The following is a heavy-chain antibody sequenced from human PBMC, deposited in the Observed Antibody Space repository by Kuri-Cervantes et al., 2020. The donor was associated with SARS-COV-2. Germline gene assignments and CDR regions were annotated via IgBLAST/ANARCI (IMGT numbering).Heavy chain of an antibody. CDR1: GFTFSDYY. D-gene: IGHD3-3*01. J-gene: IGHJ4*02. V-gene: IGHV3-11*04. Sequence: GESLKISCAASGFTFSDYYMSWIRQAPGKGLEWVSYISSSGSTIYYADSVKGRFTISRDNAKNSLYLQMSSLRAEDTAVYYCARTDFWSGYYVDYWGQGTLVTVSS. CDR3: ARTDFWSGYYVDY. CDR2: ISSSGSTI.